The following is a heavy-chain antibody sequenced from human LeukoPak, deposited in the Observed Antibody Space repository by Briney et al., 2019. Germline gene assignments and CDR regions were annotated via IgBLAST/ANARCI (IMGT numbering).Heavy chain of an antibody. Sequence: GGSLRLSCAASGFTVSSNHMSWVRQAPGKGLEWVSVIHSGGSTYYADSVKGRFTISRDNSKNTLYLQMNSLRADDTAVYYCARDRGMQYFDLWGRGTLVTVSS. V-gene: IGHV3-53*01. CDR3: ARDRGMQYFDL. CDR1: GFTVSSNH. CDR2: IHSGGST. J-gene: IGHJ2*01.